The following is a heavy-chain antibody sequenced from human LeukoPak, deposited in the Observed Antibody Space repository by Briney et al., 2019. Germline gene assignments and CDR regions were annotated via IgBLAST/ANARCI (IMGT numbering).Heavy chain of an antibody. CDR3: TRGPGIDVAGVFDY. D-gene: IGHD6-19*01. CDR2: ISGYTGRT. J-gene: IGHJ4*02. V-gene: IGHV1-18*04. CDR1: GFGFSSYG. Sequence: ASVKVSCKASGFGFSSYGINWVRQAPGQRLEWMGWISGYTGRTKYLQKMRGRVTMTTDTSTNTAYRELRSLTSDDTAVYYCTRGPGIDVAGVFDYWGQGSLVTVSS.